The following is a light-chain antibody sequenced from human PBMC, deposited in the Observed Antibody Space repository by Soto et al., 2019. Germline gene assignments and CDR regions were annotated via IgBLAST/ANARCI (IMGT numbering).Light chain of an antibody. J-gene: IGLJ3*02. Sequence: QSVLTQPRSVSGSPGQSVTVSCTGTSRDVGIYNYVSWYQQRPGTAPKVMIYDVTKRPSGVPDRFSDSKSANTASLTISGLQAEDEADYYCCSYAGNYTLLFGGGTKLTVL. CDR1: SRDVGIYNY. CDR3: CSYAGNYTLL. CDR2: DVT. V-gene: IGLV2-11*01.